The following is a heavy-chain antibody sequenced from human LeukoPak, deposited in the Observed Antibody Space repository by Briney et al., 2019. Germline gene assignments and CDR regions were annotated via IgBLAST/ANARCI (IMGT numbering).Heavy chain of an antibody. CDR1: GFTFSSYE. Sequence: GGSLRLSCAASGFTFSSYEMNWVRQAPEKGLEWVSYISSSGSTIYYADPVKGRFTISRDNAKNSLYLQMNSLRAEDTAVYYCARVDYGSGSYDYWGQGTLVTVSS. CDR2: ISSSGSTI. V-gene: IGHV3-48*03. J-gene: IGHJ4*02. CDR3: ARVDYGSGSYDY. D-gene: IGHD3-10*01.